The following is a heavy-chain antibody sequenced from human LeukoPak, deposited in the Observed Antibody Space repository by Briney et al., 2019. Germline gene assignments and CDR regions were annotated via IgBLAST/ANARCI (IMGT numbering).Heavy chain of an antibody. V-gene: IGHV1-46*01. CDR2: INPSGGST. Sequence: ASVKVSCKASGYTFTNYYIHWVRQAPGQGLECMGIINPSGGSTSYAQKFQGRVTMTRDMSMSTVYMELSSLRSDDTAVYYCAGALDSSSWYLPEYYFDYWGQGTLVTVSS. CDR3: AGALDSSSWYLPEYYFDY. CDR1: GYTFTNYY. J-gene: IGHJ4*02. D-gene: IGHD6-13*01.